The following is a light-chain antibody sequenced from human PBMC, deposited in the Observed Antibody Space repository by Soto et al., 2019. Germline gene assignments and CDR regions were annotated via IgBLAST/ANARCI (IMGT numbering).Light chain of an antibody. CDR1: SSNIGPNT. V-gene: IGLV1-44*01. J-gene: IGLJ2*01. CDR3: AAWDDSLNGEV. CDR2: NNN. Sequence: QSVLTQPPSASGTPGQKVTISCSGSSSNIGPNTVNWYQQFPRTAPKLLINNNNQRPSGVPDRFSGSKSGTSASLAISGLQSEGEADYYCAAWDDSLNGEVFGGGTKLTVL.